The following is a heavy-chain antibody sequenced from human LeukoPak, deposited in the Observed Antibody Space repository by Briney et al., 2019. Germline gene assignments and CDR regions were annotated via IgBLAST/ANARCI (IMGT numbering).Heavy chain of an antibody. CDR3: AKAIAAAGTLVY. CDR2: ISYDGSNK. CDR1: GFTFSSYG. Sequence: PGGSLILSCAASGFTFSSYGMHWVRQAPGKGLEWVAVISYDGSNKYYADSVKGRFTISRDNSKNTLYLQMNSLRAEDTAVYYCAKAIAAAGTLVYWGQGTLVTVSS. D-gene: IGHD6-13*01. V-gene: IGHV3-30*18. J-gene: IGHJ4*02.